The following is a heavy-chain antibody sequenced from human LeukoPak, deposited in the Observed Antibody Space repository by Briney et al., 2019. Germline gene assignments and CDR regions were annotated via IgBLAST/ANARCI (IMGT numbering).Heavy chain of an antibody. CDR3: ARQNTPHGNFDY. CDR1: GFTLSSYA. V-gene: IGHV3-13*01. D-gene: IGHD1-26*01. Sequence: GGSLRLPCAASGFTLSSYAMHWVRQPAGKGPEWVSAIGTAGDTFYPGSVKGRFTISRENAKKSLFLQMNSLRAEDTAVYYCARQNTPHGNFDYWGQGTLVTVSS. CDR2: IGTAGDT. J-gene: IGHJ4*02.